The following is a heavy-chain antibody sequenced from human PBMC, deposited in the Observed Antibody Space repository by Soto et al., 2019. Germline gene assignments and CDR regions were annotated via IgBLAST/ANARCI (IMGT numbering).Heavy chain of an antibody. J-gene: IGHJ4*02. CDR3: ARSVMGIAAAGPAFDY. V-gene: IGHV4-34*01. CDR1: GGSFSGYY. CDR2: INHSGST. D-gene: IGHD6-13*01. Sequence: SETLSLTCAVYGGSFSGYYWSWIRQPPGKGLEWIGEINHSGSTNYNPSLKSRVTISVDTSKNQFSLKLSSVTAADTAVYYCARSVMGIAAAGPAFDYWGQGTLVTVSS.